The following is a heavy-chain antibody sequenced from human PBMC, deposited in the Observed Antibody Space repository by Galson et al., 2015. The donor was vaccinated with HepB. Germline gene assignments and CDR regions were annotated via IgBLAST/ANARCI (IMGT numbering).Heavy chain of an antibody. J-gene: IGHJ5*02. CDR3: GRSAGWIDP. Sequence: SLRLSCAVSGLTFSESYMSWIRQAPGKGPEWIPYISNDGASKYFADSVKGRFAISRDNAKNVLYMQMNSLRPEDTAVYYCGRSAGWIDPWGQGTPVIVSS. CDR1: GLTFSESY. D-gene: IGHD3-10*01. V-gene: IGHV3-11*01. CDR2: ISNDGASK.